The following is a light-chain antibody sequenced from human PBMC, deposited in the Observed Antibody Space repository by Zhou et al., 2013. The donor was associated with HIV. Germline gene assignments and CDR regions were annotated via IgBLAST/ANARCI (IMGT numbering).Light chain of an antibody. CDR2: KAS. J-gene: IGKJ1*01. Sequence: DIQMTQSPSSLSASVGDRVTITCRASQSISSYLNWYQQKPGKAPKLLIYKASSLDTGVPSRFSGSGSGTEFTLTISGLQPDDFATYYCQQYASYSQTFGQGTKVDIK. V-gene: IGKV1-5*03. CDR3: QQYASYSQT. CDR1: QSISSY.